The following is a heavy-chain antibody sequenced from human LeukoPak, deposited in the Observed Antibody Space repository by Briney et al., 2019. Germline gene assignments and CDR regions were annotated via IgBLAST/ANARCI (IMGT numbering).Heavy chain of an antibody. V-gene: IGHV3-9*01. CDR1: GFTVSSNY. D-gene: IGHD4-23*01. CDR2: ISWSSGSI. Sequence: PGGSLRLSCAASGFTVSSNYMSWVRQAPGKGLEWVSGISWSSGSIGYADSVKGRFTISRDNAKNSLYLQMNSLRAEDTALYYCAKDIWDYGGFEDGMDVWGQGTTVTVSS. CDR3: AKDIWDYGGFEDGMDV. J-gene: IGHJ6*02.